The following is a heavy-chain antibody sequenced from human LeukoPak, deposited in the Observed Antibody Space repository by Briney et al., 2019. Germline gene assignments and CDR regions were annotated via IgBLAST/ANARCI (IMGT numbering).Heavy chain of an antibody. CDR3: AKDPATGDTNPGFDY. J-gene: IGHJ4*02. CDR1: GFTFSSYG. V-gene: IGHV3-30*02. D-gene: IGHD7-27*01. Sequence: PGGSLTLSCAASGFTFSSYGMHWVRQAPGKGLEWVAFIRYDGSNKYYADSVKGRFTISRDNSKNTLYLQMNSLRAEDTAVYYCAKDPATGDTNPGFDYWGQGTLVTVSS. CDR2: IRYDGSNK.